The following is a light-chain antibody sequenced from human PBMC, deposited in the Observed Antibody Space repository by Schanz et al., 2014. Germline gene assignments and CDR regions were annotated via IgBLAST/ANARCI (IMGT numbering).Light chain of an antibody. V-gene: IGLV4-69*01. Sequence: QLVLTQSPSASASLGASVKLTCTLSSGHSTYAIAWHQQQAEKGPRFLMTLNSDGSHSKGDGIPDRFSGSSSGAERFLTISSLQSEDEAVYYCQTWGTGIRVFGGGTKLTVL. CDR1: SGHSTYA. CDR3: QTWGTGIRV. CDR2: LNSDGSH. J-gene: IGLJ2*01.